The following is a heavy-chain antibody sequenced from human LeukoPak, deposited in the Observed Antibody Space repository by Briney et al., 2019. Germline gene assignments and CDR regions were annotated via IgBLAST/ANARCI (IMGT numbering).Heavy chain of an antibody. CDR1: GFTFSSYG. CDR3: AKAPDYSGSYY. D-gene: IGHD1-26*01. CDR2: IWYDGSNK. V-gene: IGHV3-30*02. Sequence: PGGSLRLSCAASGFTFSSYGMHWVRQAPGKGLEWVAVIWYDGSNKYYADSVKGRFTISRDNSKNTLYLQMNSLRAEDTAVYYCAKAPDYSGSYYWGQGTLVTVSS. J-gene: IGHJ4*02.